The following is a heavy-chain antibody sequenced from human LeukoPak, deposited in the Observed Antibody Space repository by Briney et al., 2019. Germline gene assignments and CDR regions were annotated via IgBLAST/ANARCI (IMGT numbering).Heavy chain of an antibody. D-gene: IGHD2-21*01. V-gene: IGHV3-7*01. CDR2: IKQDGSET. CDR3: ARDQGILFFDS. CDR1: GYTFSNYW. Sequence: GGSLRLSCSASGYTFSNYWMSWVRQAPGKGLEYVADIKQDGSETYYVDSVKGRFTISRDNAKNSLYLQMNSLRVEDTAVYYCARDQGILFFDSWGQGTLVTVSS. J-gene: IGHJ4*02.